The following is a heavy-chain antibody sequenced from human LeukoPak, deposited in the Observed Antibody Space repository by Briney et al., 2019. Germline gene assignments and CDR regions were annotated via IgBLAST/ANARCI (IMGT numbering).Heavy chain of an antibody. Sequence: GGSLRLSCAASGFTFSTYEMNWVRRAPGRGLEWVSYISGSGSTIYYADSVKGRFTISRDNAKNSLYLQMNSLRAEDTAIYYCATIGAMGAFDIWGQGTMVTVSS. CDR2: ISGSGSTI. D-gene: IGHD2-2*01. CDR1: GFTFSTYE. J-gene: IGHJ3*02. CDR3: ATIGAMGAFDI. V-gene: IGHV3-48*03.